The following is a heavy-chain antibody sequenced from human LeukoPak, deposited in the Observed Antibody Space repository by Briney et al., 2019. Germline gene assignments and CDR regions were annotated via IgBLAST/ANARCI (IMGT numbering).Heavy chain of an antibody. CDR3: AKEGVTLPEKYYFDY. CDR2: ISYDGSNK. V-gene: IGHV3-30*18. CDR1: GFTFSSYG. D-gene: IGHD1-14*01. Sequence: GGSLRLSCAASGFTFSSYGMHWVCQAPGKGLEWVAVISYDGSNKYYADFVKGRFTISRDNSKNTLYLQMNSLRAEDTAVYYCAKEGVTLPEKYYFDYWGQGTLVTVSS. J-gene: IGHJ4*02.